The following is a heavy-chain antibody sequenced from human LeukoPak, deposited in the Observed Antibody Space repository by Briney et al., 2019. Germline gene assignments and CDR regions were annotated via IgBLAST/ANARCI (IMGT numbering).Heavy chain of an antibody. CDR3: ARTTEGGYTYDYFYYYYMDV. J-gene: IGHJ6*03. CDR1: GYSISSGYY. V-gene: IGHV4-38-2*02. D-gene: IGHD5-18*01. Sequence: SETLSLTCTVSGYSISSGYYWGWIRQPPGKGLEWIGSIYHSGSTYYNPSLKSRVTISVDTSKNQFSLRLRSVTAADTAVYYCARTTEGGYTYDYFYYYYMDVWGKGTTVTISS. CDR2: IYHSGST.